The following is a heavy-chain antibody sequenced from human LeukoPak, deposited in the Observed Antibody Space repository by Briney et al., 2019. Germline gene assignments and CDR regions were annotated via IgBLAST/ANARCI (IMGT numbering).Heavy chain of an antibody. J-gene: IGHJ4*02. Sequence: GGSLRLSCEASGFTFNSYWMSWVRQAPGKGLEWVADINEDGSTIYYVNSVKGRFTISRDNAKNSLSLQLNTLSAEDRAVYYCARWSYVSGTWFLDSWGQGALVTVSS. CDR1: GFTFNSYW. D-gene: IGHD3-10*01. V-gene: IGHV3-7*05. CDR2: INEDGSTI. CDR3: ARWSYVSGTWFLDS.